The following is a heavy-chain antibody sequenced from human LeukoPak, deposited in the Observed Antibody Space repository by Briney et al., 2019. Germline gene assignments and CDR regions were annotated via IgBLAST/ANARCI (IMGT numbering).Heavy chain of an antibody. J-gene: IGHJ1*01. CDR2: IRYDGSNK. CDR3: ATYRSLNRREFQY. V-gene: IGHV3-30*02. CDR1: GFTFSSYG. Sequence: GGSLRLSCAASGFTFSSYGRHWVRQAPGKGLEWVAFIRYDGSNKYYADSVKGRFTISRDNSKNTLYLQMNSLRAEDTAVYYCATYRSLNRREFQYWGQGTLLTVSS. D-gene: IGHD6-19*01.